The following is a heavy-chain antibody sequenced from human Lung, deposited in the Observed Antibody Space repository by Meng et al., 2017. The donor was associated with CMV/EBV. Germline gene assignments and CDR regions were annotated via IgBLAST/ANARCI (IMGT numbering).Heavy chain of an antibody. D-gene: IGHD3-3*01. CDR3: ARDLVSYDFWSGYSALKGNYYDMDV. CDR2: ISSSGSTI. Sequence: GESLKISCAASGFTFSSYEMNWVRQAPGKGLEWVSYISSSGSTIYYADSVKGRFTISRDNAKNSLYLQMNSLRAEDTAVYYCARDLVSYDFWSGYSALKGNYYDMDVWGQGXTVTVSS. J-gene: IGHJ6*02. CDR1: GFTFSSYE. V-gene: IGHV3-48*03.